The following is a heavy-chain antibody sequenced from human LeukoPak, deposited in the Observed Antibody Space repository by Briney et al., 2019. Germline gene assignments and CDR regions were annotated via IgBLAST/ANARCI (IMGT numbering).Heavy chain of an antibody. J-gene: IGHJ5*02. D-gene: IGHD3-3*01. V-gene: IGHV4-34*01. CDR3: ARGLYDFWSGPNRNWFDP. CDR2: INHSGST. Sequence: SETLSLTCAVYGGSFSGYYWSWIRRPPGKGLEWIGEINHSGSTNYNPSLKSRVTISVDTSKNQFSLKLSSVTAADTAVYYCARGLYDFWSGPNRNWFDPWGQGTLVTVSS. CDR1: GGSFSGYY.